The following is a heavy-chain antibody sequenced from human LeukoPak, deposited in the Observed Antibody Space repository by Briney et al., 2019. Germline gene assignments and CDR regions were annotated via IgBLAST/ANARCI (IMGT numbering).Heavy chain of an antibody. J-gene: IGHJ4*02. Sequence: PGGSLRLSCAASGFTFSSYAMSWVRQAPGKGLEWVSAISGSGGSTYYADSVKGRFTISRDNSKNTLYLQMNSLRAEDTAVYYCAKVMRDYYDSSGNGDYWGQGTLVTVSS. D-gene: IGHD3-22*01. CDR3: AKVMRDYYDSSGNGDY. CDR2: ISGSGGST. V-gene: IGHV3-23*01. CDR1: GFTFSSYA.